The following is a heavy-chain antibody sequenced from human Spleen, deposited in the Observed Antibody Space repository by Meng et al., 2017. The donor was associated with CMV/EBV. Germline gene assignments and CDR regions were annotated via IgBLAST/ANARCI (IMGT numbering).Heavy chain of an antibody. V-gene: IGHV4-61*01. CDR1: GGSVSSGSYY. D-gene: IGHD2-2*01. J-gene: IGHJ4*02. CDR3: ARGSSTSLLGFDY. Sequence: GSLRLSCTVSGGSVSSGSYYWSWIRQPPGKGLEWIGYIYYSGSTNYNPSLKSRVTISVDTSKNQFSLKLSSVTAADTAVYYCARGSSTSLLGFDYWGQGTLVTVSS. CDR2: IYYSGST.